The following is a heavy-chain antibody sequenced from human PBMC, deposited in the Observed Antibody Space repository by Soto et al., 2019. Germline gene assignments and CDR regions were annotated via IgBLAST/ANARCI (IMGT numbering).Heavy chain of an antibody. D-gene: IGHD6-13*01. V-gene: IGHV4-34*01. J-gene: IGHJ6*02. Sequence: PSETLSLTCTVSGGSISSYYWSWIRQPPGKGLEWIGEINHSGSTNYNPSLKSRVTISVDTSKNQFSLKLNSVTAADTAVYYCCASYSSSRTHGMDVWGQGTTVTVSS. CDR3: CASYSSSRTHGMDV. CDR1: GGSISSYY. CDR2: INHSGST.